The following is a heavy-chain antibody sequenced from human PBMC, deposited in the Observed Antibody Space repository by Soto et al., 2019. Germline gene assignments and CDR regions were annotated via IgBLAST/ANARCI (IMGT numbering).Heavy chain of an antibody. Sequence: SETLSLTCAVSSGSISSSNWWSWVRQPPGKGLEWIGEIYHSGSTNYNPSLKSRVTISVDKSKNQFSLKLSSVTAADTAVYYCARRRSTVAPFDPRGQGTLVTVSS. CDR1: SGSISSSNW. CDR2: IYHSGST. D-gene: IGHD2-2*01. J-gene: IGHJ5*02. CDR3: ARRRSTVAPFDP. V-gene: IGHV4-4*02.